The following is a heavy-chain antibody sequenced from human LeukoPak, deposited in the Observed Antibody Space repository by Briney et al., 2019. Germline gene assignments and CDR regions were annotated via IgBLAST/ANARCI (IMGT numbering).Heavy chain of an antibody. Sequence: PSETLSLTCTVSGGSISSYYWSWIRQPPGKGLEWIGYIYYSGSTNYNPSLKSRVTISVDTSKNQFSLKLSSVTAADTAVYYCARHNPLPYYFDYWGQGTLVTVSS. CDR1: GGSISSYY. CDR3: ARHNPLPYYFDY. J-gene: IGHJ4*02. CDR2: IYYSGST. V-gene: IGHV4-59*08.